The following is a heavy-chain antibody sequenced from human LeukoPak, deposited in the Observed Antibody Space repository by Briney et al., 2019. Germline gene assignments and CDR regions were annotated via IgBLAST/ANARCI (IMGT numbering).Heavy chain of an antibody. CDR3: VRSRDY. CDR1: GFTFSDHC. V-gene: IGHV3-72*01. Sequence: GGSLRLSCAASGFTFSDHCMDWVRQAPGKGLEWVGRSRNKGNSYTTEYAASVKGRFTISRDDSKNSLYLQMNSLKTEDTAIYYCVRSRDYWGQGTLVTVSS. CDR2: SRNKGNSYTT. J-gene: IGHJ4*02.